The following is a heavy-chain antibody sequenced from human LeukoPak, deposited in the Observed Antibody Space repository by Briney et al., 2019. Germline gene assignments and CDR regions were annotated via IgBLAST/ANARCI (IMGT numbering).Heavy chain of an antibody. D-gene: IGHD3-10*01. J-gene: IGHJ4*02. Sequence: LETLSLTCTVSGGSISSYYWSWIRQPAGKGLEWIGRIYTSGSTNYNPSLKSRVTMSVDTSKNQFSLKLSSVTAADTAVYYCARGPPPGLLWFGESMEGYYFDYWGQGTLVTVSS. CDR2: IYTSGST. V-gene: IGHV4-4*07. CDR3: ARGPPPGLLWFGESMEGYYFDY. CDR1: GGSISSYY.